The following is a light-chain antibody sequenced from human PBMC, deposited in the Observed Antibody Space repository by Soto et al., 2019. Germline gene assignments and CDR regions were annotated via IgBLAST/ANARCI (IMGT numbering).Light chain of an antibody. CDR2: DAS. CDR3: QQYGSSPPYS. CDR1: QSVSSNY. Sequence: EIVLTQSPATLSLSPGERATLSCRASQSVSSNYLAWYQQKPGQAPRILIYDASTRATGIPDRFSGSGSGTDFTLTISRLEPEDFAVYYCQQYGSSPPYSFGQGTKLEIK. J-gene: IGKJ2*03. V-gene: IGKV3-20*01.